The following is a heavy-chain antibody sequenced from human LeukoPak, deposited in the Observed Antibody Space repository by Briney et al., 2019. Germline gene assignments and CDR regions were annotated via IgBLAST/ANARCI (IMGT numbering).Heavy chain of an antibody. CDR3: ATDPSGVPLTGYPY. V-gene: IGHV1-24*01. D-gene: IGHD3-9*01. CDR2: FDPEDGET. Sequence: ASVKVSCKVSGYTLTELSMHWVRQAPGKGLEWMGGFDPEDGETIYAQKFQGRVTMTEGTSTDTAYMELSSLRSEDTAVYYCATDPSGVPLTGYPYWGQGTLVTVSS. CDR1: GYTLTELS. J-gene: IGHJ4*02.